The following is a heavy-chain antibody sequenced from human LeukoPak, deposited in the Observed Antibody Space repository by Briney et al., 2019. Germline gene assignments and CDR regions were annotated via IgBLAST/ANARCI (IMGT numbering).Heavy chain of an antibody. CDR2: IWYDGSNK. CDR3: ARDFSPDLYYYDSSGYDY. D-gene: IGHD3-22*01. Sequence: XXAPXXXLEWVAVIWYDGSNKYYADSVKGRFTISRDNSKNTLYLQMNSLRAEDTAVYYCARDFSPDLYYYDSSGYDYWGQGTLVTVSS. J-gene: IGHJ4*02. V-gene: IGHV3-33*01.